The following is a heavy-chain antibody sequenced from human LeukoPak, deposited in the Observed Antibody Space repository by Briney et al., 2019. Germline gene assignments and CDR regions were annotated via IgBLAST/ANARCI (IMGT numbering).Heavy chain of an antibody. Sequence: GGSLRLSCAASGFTFSSYAMSWVRQAPGKGLEWVSGISGSGGSTYYADSVEGRFTISRDNSKNTLYLQMNSLRADDTAVYYCAKRGDSSGWYYFDYWGRGTLVTVSS. CDR1: GFTFSSYA. CDR2: ISGSGGST. V-gene: IGHV3-23*01. J-gene: IGHJ4*02. CDR3: AKRGDSSGWYYFDY. D-gene: IGHD6-19*01.